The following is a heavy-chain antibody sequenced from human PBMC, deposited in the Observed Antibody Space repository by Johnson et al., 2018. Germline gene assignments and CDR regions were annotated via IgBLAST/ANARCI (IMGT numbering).Heavy chain of an antibody. CDR1: GFTFDDYA. V-gene: IGHV3-9*01. Sequence: EVQLVESGGGLVQXGRSLRLXCAASGFTFDDYAIHWVRQAPGKGLEWVSGISWNSGSIGYADSVKGRFTISRDNAKNSLYLQMNSLRAEDTALYYCAREWYYYDSSGYYGENAFDIWGQGTMVTVSS. J-gene: IGHJ3*02. CDR2: ISWNSGSI. CDR3: AREWYYYDSSGYYGENAFDI. D-gene: IGHD3-22*01.